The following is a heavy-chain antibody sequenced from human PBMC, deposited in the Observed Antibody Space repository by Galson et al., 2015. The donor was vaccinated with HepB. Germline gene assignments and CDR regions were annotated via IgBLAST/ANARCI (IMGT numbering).Heavy chain of an antibody. D-gene: IGHD3-10*01. Sequence: SLRLSCAGFGFTFNRYWMHWVREVPGKGLVWVSRINSDGSSTTYADSVKGRFTISRDNAKNTLYLQMNSLRAEDTAVYYCARGGVYGSGSYYTTYWGQGTLVTVSS. J-gene: IGHJ4*02. CDR3: ARGGVYGSGSYYTTY. CDR2: INSDGSST. V-gene: IGHV3-74*01. CDR1: GFTFNRYW.